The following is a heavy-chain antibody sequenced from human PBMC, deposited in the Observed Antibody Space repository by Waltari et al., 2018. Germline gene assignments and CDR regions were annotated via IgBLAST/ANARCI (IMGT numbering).Heavy chain of an antibody. CDR1: GFTFITYD. V-gene: IGHV3-30*02. CDR3: ARGPYCSGGSCYSSTFDY. D-gene: IGHD2-15*01. Sequence: QVQLVDSGGGVVQPGGSRRLSCAASGFTFITYDMPWVRQAPGEGPEWVAVLRFDGTSKYYADSVKGRFTISRDNSKNTLYLQMNSLRPEDTAVYYCARGPYCSGGSCYSSTFDYWGQGTLVTVSS. J-gene: IGHJ4*02. CDR2: LRFDGTSK.